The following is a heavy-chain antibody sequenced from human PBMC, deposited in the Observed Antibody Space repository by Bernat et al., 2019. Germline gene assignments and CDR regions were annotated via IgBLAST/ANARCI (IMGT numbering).Heavy chain of an antibody. CDR1: GFTFSNAW. J-gene: IGHJ4*02. CDR3: TTGPSRCSGGSCYRDY. Sequence: EVQLVESGGGLVKPGGSLRLSCAASGFTFSNAWMNWVRQAPGKGLEWVGRIKSKTDGGITDYAAPVKGRFTISRDDSKNTLYLQMNSLKTEDTAVYYCTTGPSRCSGGSCYRDYWGQGTLVTVSS. V-gene: IGHV3-15*07. CDR2: IKSKTDGGIT. D-gene: IGHD2-15*01.